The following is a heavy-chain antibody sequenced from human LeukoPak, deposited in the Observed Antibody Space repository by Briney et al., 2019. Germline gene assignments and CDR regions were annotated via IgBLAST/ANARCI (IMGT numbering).Heavy chain of an antibody. CDR3: AREFPPNYDYVWGSYRYTWIDY. CDR2: IYTSGST. CDR1: GGSFSGYY. D-gene: IGHD3-16*02. J-gene: IGHJ4*02. Sequence: SETLSLTCAVYGGSFSGYYWSWIRQPAGKGLEWIGRIYTSGSTNYNPSLKSRVTMSVDTSKNQFSLKLSSVTAADTAVYYCAREFPPNYDYVWGSYRYTWIDYWGQGTLVTVSS. V-gene: IGHV4-4*07.